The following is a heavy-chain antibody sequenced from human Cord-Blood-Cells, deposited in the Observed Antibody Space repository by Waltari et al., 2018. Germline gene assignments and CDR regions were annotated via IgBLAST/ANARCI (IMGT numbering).Heavy chain of an antibody. D-gene: IGHD2-15*01. Sequence: QVQLQQWGAGLLKPSETLSLTCAVYGGSFSGYYWSWIRQPPGKGLEWIGEINHSGSTNYNPSLKSRVTISVDTSKNQFSLKLSSVTAADTAVYYCARGSVVAATDYWGQGTLVTVSS. CDR3: ARGSVVAATDY. J-gene: IGHJ4*02. V-gene: IGHV4-34*01. CDR2: INHSGST. CDR1: GGSFSGYY.